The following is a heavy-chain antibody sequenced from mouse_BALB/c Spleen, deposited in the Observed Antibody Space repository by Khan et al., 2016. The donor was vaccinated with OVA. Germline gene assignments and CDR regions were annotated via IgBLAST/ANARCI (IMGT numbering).Heavy chain of an antibody. D-gene: IGHD1-2*01. Sequence: DVKLVESGGGLVKPGGSLKLSCAASGFTFSSYAMSWVRQTPEKRLEWVASIRSGGSTYYPDRVKGRFTISRDNARNILYLQMSSLRSEDTAMYYCARGRSTTASWFAYWGQGTLVTVSA. J-gene: IGHJ3*01. V-gene: IGHV5-6-5*01. CDR2: IRSGGST. CDR1: GFTFSSYA. CDR3: ARGRSTTASWFAY.